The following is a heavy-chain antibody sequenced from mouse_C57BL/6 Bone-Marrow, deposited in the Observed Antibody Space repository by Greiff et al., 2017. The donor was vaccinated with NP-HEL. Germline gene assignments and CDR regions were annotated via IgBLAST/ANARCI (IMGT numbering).Heavy chain of an antibody. V-gene: IGHV1-50*01. CDR3: ASEGDYDYSY. J-gene: IGHJ3*01. CDR2: IDPSDSYT. CDR1: GYTFTSYW. D-gene: IGHD2-4*01. Sequence: QVQLQQPGAELVKPGASVKLSCKASGYTFTSYWMQWVKQRPGQGLEWIGEIDPSDSYTNYNQKFKGKATLTVDTSSSTAYMQLSSLTSEDSAVYCCASEGDYDYSYWGQGTLVTVSA.